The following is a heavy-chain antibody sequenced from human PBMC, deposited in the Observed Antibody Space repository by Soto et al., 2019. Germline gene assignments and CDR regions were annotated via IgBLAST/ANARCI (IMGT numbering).Heavy chain of an antibody. D-gene: IGHD2-2*01. CDR1: GGTFSSYS. Sequence: QVHLVQSGAEVKKPGSSVKVSCEASGGTFSSYSFSWVRQAPGQGLEWMGRVIPILGMANYAQKFQGRVTITADKSTSTVYMELSSLRSEDTAVYYCARGGAVVVPGAVDRHNWFDPWGQGTLVTVSS. V-gene: IGHV1-69*02. CDR3: ARGGAVVVPGAVDRHNWFDP. J-gene: IGHJ5*02. CDR2: VIPILGMA.